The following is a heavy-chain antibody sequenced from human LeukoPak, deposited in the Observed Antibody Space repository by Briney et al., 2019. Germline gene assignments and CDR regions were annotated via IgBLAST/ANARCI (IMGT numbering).Heavy chain of an antibody. V-gene: IGHV3-48*03. CDR1: GFTLTSYE. D-gene: IGHD5-24*01. Sequence: GGSLRLSCAASGFTLTSYEMNWVRLAPGKGLEWISYISRTGNSIYYADSVKGRFTVSRDSAKNSLYLQMNSLRAEDTAVYYCARDRIEMSTRDYYGMDVWGQGTSVTVSS. J-gene: IGHJ6*02. CDR3: ARDRIEMSTRDYYGMDV. CDR2: ISRTGNSI.